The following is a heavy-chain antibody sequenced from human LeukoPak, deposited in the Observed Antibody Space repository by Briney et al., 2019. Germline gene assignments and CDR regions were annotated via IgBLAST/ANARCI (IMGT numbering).Heavy chain of an antibody. J-gene: IGHJ6*03. CDR1: GYTFTGYY. CDR3: ARVDYYGSGSYLYYYYMDV. CDR2: INPNSGGT. D-gene: IGHD3-10*01. Sequence: ASVKVSCKASGYTFTGYYMHWVRQAPGQGLEWMGWINPNSGGTNYAQKFQGRVTMTRDTSISTAYMELSRLRSDDTAVYYCARVDYYGSGSYLYYYYMDVWGKGTTVTISS. V-gene: IGHV1-2*02.